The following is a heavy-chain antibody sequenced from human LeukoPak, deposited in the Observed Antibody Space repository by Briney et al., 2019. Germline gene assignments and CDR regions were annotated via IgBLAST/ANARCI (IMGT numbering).Heavy chain of an antibody. V-gene: IGHV3-43D*03. CDR1: GFTFDDYA. CDR2: ISWDGGST. J-gene: IGHJ4*02. Sequence: GRSLRLSCAASGFTFDDYAMHWVRQAPGKGLEWVSLISWDGGSTYYADSVKGRFTISRDNSKNSLYLQMNSLRAEDTALYYCAKGLFSGWYGAAITDYYFDYWGQGTLVTVSS. CDR3: AKGLFSGWYGAAITDYYFDY. D-gene: IGHD6-19*01.